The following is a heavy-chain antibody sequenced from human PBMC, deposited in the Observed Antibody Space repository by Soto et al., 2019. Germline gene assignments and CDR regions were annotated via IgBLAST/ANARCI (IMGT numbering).Heavy chain of an antibody. CDR1: GYSISSGYY. J-gene: IGHJ6*02. CDR3: ARADYEILTGSYAMDV. D-gene: IGHD3-9*01. V-gene: IGHV4-38-2*01. CDR2: VSTNGAT. Sequence: SETLSLTCAVSGYSISSGYYWGWIRQPPGKGLEWIGRVSTNGATNYNPSLESRVTMSVDTSKNQFSLKLTSVTAADTAVYFCARADYEILTGSYAMDVWGQGTTVTVSS.